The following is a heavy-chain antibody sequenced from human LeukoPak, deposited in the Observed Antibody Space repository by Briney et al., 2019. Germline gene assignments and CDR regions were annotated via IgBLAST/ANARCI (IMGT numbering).Heavy chain of an antibody. Sequence: SETLSLTCTVSGGSISSYYWSWIRQPPGKGLEWIGYIYYSGSTNYNPSLKSRVTISVDTSKNQFSLKLSSVTAADTAVYYCARDTVPGDSFDIWGQGTMVTVSS. CDR2: IYYSGST. CDR3: ARDTVPGDSFDI. V-gene: IGHV4-59*01. J-gene: IGHJ3*02. CDR1: GGSISSYY.